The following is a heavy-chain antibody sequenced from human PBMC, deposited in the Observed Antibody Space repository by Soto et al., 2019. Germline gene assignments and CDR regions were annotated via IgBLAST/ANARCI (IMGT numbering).Heavy chain of an antibody. D-gene: IGHD3-22*01. CDR3: ARRRGGSGGHYPVGY. J-gene: IGHJ4*02. CDR2: ISYDGNNK. Sequence: ESVGGVVQPGRSLRLSCAASGFTFGSYAMFWVRQAPGKGLEWVAVISYDGNNKDHANSVKGRFTISRDNSKNTLYLQMNSLRAEDTAVYYCARRRGGSGGHYPVGYWGQGTLVTVSS. CDR1: GFTFGSYA. V-gene: IGHV3-30-3*01.